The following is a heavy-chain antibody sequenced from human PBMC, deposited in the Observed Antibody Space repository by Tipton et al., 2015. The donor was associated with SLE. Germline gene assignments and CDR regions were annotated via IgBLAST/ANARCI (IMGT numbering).Heavy chain of an antibody. V-gene: IGHV3-48*01. J-gene: IGHJ4*02. CDR2: ISGSSNTI. Sequence: GSLRLSCAASGFTFNSYSMNWVRQAPGKGLEWVSYISGSSNTIYYADSVKGRFIISRDNAKNSLYLQLNSLRAEDTAVYYCAKVARTNMVTSFDYWGRGTRVTVSS. CDR3: AKVARTNMVTSFDY. D-gene: IGHD5-18*01. CDR1: GFTFNSYS.